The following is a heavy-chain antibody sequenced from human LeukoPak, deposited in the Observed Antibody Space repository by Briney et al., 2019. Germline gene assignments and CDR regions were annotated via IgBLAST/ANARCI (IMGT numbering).Heavy chain of an antibody. Sequence: SETLSLTCTVSGGSISSYYWSWIRQPPGKGLEWIGYIYYSGSTNYNPSLKSRVTISVDTSKNQFSLKLSSVTAADTAVYYCASSWGYSSSSLGYYYGMDVWGQGTTVTVSS. J-gene: IGHJ6*02. D-gene: IGHD6-6*01. V-gene: IGHV4-59*01. CDR1: GGSISSYY. CDR3: ASSWGYSSSSLGYYYGMDV. CDR2: IYYSGST.